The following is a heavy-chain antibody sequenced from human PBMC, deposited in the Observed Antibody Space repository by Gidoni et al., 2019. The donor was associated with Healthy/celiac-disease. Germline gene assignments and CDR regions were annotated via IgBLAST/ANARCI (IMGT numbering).Heavy chain of an antibody. J-gene: IGHJ4*02. D-gene: IGHD1-26*01. CDR3: TNTYSGILTRWDY. CDR2: ISYDGSIK. CDR1: GFTSSSYG. Sequence: QVQLVESGGGVLQPAGSLRPSCPASGFTSSSYGMHWVRRAPGKGLEWVAVISYDGSIKYYAYSVKGRFTISRDNSKNTLYLQMNSLRAEDTAVYYCTNTYSGILTRWDYWGQGTLVTVSS. V-gene: IGHV3-30*18.